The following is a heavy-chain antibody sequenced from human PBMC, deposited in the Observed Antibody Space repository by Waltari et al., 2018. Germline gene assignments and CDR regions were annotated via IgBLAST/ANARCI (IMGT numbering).Heavy chain of an antibody. CDR2: IYYSGST. Sequence: QVQLQESGPGLVKPSETLSLTCTVSGGSISSYYWSWIRQPPGKGLEWSGYIYYSGSTNYNPSLKSRVTISVDTSKNQFSLKLSSVTAADTAVYYCARGYYDSSGYSRDYYMDVWGKGTTVTVSS. V-gene: IGHV4-59*01. J-gene: IGHJ6*03. CDR1: GGSISSYY. D-gene: IGHD3-22*01. CDR3: ARGYYDSSGYSRDYYMDV.